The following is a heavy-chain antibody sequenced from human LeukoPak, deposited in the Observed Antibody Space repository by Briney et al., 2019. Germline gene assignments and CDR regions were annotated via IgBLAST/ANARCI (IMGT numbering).Heavy chain of an antibody. CDR3: AKSGIVGALPQIWVDY. V-gene: IGHV3-30*18. J-gene: IGHJ4*02. Sequence: PGRPLRLSCGASGFTFRTYAMHWVRQTPDKGLEWVAFMSSDGSNENYADSVKGRFTISRDNSKNTLYLQMNSLRAEDTAVYYCAKSGIVGALPQIWVDYWGQGTLVTVSS. CDR2: MSSDGSNE. D-gene: IGHD1-26*01. CDR1: GFTFRTYA.